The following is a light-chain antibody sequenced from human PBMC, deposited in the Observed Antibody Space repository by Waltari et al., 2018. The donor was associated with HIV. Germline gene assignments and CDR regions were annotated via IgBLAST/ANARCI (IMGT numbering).Light chain of an antibody. J-gene: IGKJ1*01. V-gene: IGKV3-20*01. CDR2: GAS. CDR1: QSVSSSY. Sequence: ELVLTQPPGTLALSPGNRDTLSCRASQSVSSSYLAWYQQKPGQAPRLRIYGASSRATGIPDRFSGSGSGTDFTRTISRLEPEDFAVYYCQQYGSSPRTFGQGTKVEIK. CDR3: QQYGSSPRT.